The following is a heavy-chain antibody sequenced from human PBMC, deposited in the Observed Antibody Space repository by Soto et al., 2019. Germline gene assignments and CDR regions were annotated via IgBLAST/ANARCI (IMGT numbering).Heavy chain of an antibody. V-gene: IGHV4-34*01. D-gene: IGHD4-17*01. J-gene: IGHJ4*02. CDR3: ARGSPHGAQGADY. CDR1: GGSLSGYY. CDR2: INHSGST. Sequence: QVQLQQWGAGLLKPSETLSLTCAVYGGSLSGYYWSWICQPPGKGLEWIGEINHSGSTNYHPSLSSRVTMPVDTSRNQCSLKLSSVTAAATAVYYCARGSPHGAQGADYWGQGTLVTVSS.